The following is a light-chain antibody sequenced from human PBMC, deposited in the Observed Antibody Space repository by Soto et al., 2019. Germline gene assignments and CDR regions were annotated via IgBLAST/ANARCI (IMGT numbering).Light chain of an antibody. CDR3: QSFDSSLSGYV. V-gene: IGLV1-40*01. J-gene: IGLJ1*01. CDR2: ENN. CDR1: SSNIGAGYE. Sequence: QSVLTQPPSVSEAPGQRVTISCTGSSSNIGAGYEAHWYQQVPGTAPKLLIYENNNRPSGVPDRFSGSKSGTSASLAITGLQAEDEAEYYCQSFDSSLSGYVFGTATKLTLL.